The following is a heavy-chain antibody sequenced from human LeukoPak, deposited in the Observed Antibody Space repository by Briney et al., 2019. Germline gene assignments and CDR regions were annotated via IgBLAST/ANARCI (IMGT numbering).Heavy chain of an antibody. CDR2: ISAYNGNT. CDR1: GYTFTSYG. Sequence: ASVKVSCKASGYTFTSYGISWVRQAPGQGLEWMGWISAYNGNTNYAQKLQGRVTMTADTSTSTAYMELRSLRSDDTAVYYCARVNIGITGTTYFDYWGQGTLVTVSS. J-gene: IGHJ4*02. D-gene: IGHD1-7*01. CDR3: ARVNIGITGTTYFDY. V-gene: IGHV1-18*01.